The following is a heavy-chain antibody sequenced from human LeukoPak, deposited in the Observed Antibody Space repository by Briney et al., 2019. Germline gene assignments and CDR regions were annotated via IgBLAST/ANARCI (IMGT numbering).Heavy chain of an antibody. CDR1: GGSISSYY. D-gene: IGHD6-19*01. Sequence: PSETLSLTCTLFGGSISSYYWSWIRQPPGKGLEWIGDITHSASANYNPSLTYNPSLKSRVTISADASKNQFSLRLSSVTAADTAVYFCARGVWLARDYWGQGTLVTVSS. V-gene: IGHV4-59*01. CDR3: ARGVWLARDY. CDR2: ITHSASA. J-gene: IGHJ4*02.